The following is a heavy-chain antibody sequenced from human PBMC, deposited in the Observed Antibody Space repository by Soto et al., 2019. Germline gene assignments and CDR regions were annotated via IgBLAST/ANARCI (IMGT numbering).Heavy chain of an antibody. CDR1: RYTFTNYY. Sequence: GASVKVSCKASRYTFTNYYMHWVRQAPGQGLEWMGIINPSGGSTSYAQKFQGRVTMTRDTSTSTVYMELSSLRSEDTAVYYCARPGAGYCISTSCSNDYSYGMDVWGQGTTVTVTS. CDR2: INPSGGST. D-gene: IGHD2-2*01. J-gene: IGHJ6*02. V-gene: IGHV1-46*01. CDR3: ARPGAGYCISTSCSNDYSYGMDV.